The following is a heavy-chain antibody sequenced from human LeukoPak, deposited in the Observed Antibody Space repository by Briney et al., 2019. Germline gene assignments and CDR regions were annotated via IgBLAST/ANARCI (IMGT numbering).Heavy chain of an antibody. J-gene: IGHJ5*02. Sequence: SETLSLTCTVSGGSISSYYWSWIRQPAGKGLEWIGRIYTSGSTNYNPSLKSRVIMSVDTSKNQFSLKLSSVTAADTAVYYCARDVTYYDFWSGSPWFDPWGQGTLVTVSS. CDR3: ARDVTYYDFWSGSPWFDP. D-gene: IGHD3-3*01. CDR2: IYTSGST. V-gene: IGHV4-4*07. CDR1: GGSISSYY.